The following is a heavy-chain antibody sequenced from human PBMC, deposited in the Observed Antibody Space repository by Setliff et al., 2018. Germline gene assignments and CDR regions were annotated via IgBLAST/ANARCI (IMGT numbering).Heavy chain of an antibody. D-gene: IGHD4-17*01. Sequence: GGSLRLSCAASGFTFSTYWMHWVRQAPGTGLVWVSRINVDGLSTAYAGSVEGRFTISRDNAKNTLYLQMNSLRAEDTAVYFCARQSGDYYYYNMDVWGIGTTVTVSS. CDR3: ARQSGDYYYYNMDV. CDR2: INVDGLST. V-gene: IGHV3-74*01. J-gene: IGHJ6*03. CDR1: GFTFSTYW.